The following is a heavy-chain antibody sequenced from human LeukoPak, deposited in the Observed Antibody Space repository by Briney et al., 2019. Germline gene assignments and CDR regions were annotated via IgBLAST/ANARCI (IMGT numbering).Heavy chain of an antibody. CDR3: AKPELTGPLSFVDY. Sequence: PGGSLRLSCAASGFTFSSYAMSWVRQAPGKGPEWVSGISGSGSSTNYADSVKGRFTISRDNSKNTLYLQMNSLRAEDTAVYYCAKPELTGPLSFVDYWGQGTLVTVSS. D-gene: IGHD1-20*01. CDR2: ISGSGSST. V-gene: IGHV3-23*01. J-gene: IGHJ4*02. CDR1: GFTFSSYA.